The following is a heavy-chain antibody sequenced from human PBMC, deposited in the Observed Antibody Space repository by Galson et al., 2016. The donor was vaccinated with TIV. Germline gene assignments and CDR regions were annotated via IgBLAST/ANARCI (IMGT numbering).Heavy chain of an antibody. CDR1: GFTFSAYN. CDR3: AREGILTGHPVNPFDR. Sequence: FLRLSCAASGFTFSAYNMVWVRQAPGKGLQWISFIDASANALSYADSVRGRFTVSRSNAKKSIFLQMHSLRDEDTAVYFCAREGILTGHPVNPFDRWGQGTLVTVSS. J-gene: IGHJ4*02. CDR2: IDASANAL. D-gene: IGHD3-9*01. V-gene: IGHV3-48*02.